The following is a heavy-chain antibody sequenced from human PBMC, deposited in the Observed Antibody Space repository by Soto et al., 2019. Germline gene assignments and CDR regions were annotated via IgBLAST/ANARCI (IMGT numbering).Heavy chain of an antibody. Sequence: SETLSLTCAVYGGSISSGGYSWSWIRQPPGKGLEWIGYIYHSGSTYYNPSLKSRVTISVDRSKNQFSLKLSSVTAADTAVYYCARAGPQGGTFDYWGQGTLVTVSS. CDR2: IYHSGST. D-gene: IGHD2-15*01. J-gene: IGHJ4*02. CDR1: GGSISSGGYS. V-gene: IGHV4-30-2*01. CDR3: ARAGPQGGTFDY.